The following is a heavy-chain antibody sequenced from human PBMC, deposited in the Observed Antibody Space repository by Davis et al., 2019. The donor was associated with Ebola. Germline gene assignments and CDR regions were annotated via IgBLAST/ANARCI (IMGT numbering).Heavy chain of an antibody. V-gene: IGHV5-51*01. Sequence: GESLKIPCKASGYSFTNYWTVWVRQMPGKGLECMGIIFPGDSDTRYSPSFQGQVTISGDKSINTAYLQWSSLKASDTAIYYCARGTNGYNPGGYFDSWGQGTLVTVSS. CDR1: GYSFTNYW. J-gene: IGHJ4*02. CDR3: ARGTNGYNPGGYFDS. CDR2: IFPGDSDT. D-gene: IGHD5-24*01.